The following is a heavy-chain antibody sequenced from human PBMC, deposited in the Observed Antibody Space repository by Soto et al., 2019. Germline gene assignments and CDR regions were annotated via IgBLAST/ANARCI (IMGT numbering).Heavy chain of an antibody. J-gene: IGHJ4*02. CDR2: IYYSGST. V-gene: IGHV4-59*08. CDR3: TRHNYGSGSTYFDY. D-gene: IGHD3-10*01. CDR1: GGSISSYY. Sequence: QVQLQESGPGLEKPSETLSLTCTVSGGSISSYYWSWIRQPPGKGLEWIGNIYYSGSTNYNPSIRSRVTSSVDTSKIQFSLKLNSMTAADTAVYYCTRHNYGSGSTYFDYWGQGTLVSVSS.